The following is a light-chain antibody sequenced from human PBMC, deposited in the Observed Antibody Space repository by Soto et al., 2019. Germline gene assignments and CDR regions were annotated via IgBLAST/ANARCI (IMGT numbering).Light chain of an antibody. CDR3: QQYNSHYT. J-gene: IGKJ2*01. CDR2: DAS. Sequence: DIQMTQSPSTLSASVGDRVTITFRASQSISSWLAWYQQKPGKAPKLLIYDASSLESGVPSRFSGSGSGAEFTLTISSLQPDDFATYYCQQYNSHYTFGQGTKVDIK. V-gene: IGKV1-5*01. CDR1: QSISSW.